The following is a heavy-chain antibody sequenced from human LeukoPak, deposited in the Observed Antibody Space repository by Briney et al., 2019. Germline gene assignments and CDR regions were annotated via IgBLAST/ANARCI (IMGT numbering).Heavy chain of an antibody. J-gene: IGHJ6*02. CDR1: GGSFSGYY. CDR2: INHRGST. V-gene: IGHV4-34*01. D-gene: IGHD3-10*01. CDR3: ARGFWGSGSYYLYYYYYGMDV. Sequence: SETLSLTCAVYGGSFSGYYWSWIRQPAGKGLEWIGEINHRGSTNYNPSLKSRVTISVDTSKNQFSLKLSSVTAADTAVYYCARGFWGSGSYYLYYYYYGMDVWGQGTTVTVSS.